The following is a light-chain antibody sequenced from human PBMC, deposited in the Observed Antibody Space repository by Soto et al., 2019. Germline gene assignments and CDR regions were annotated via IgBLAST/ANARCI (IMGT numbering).Light chain of an antibody. CDR1: QGVSTF. CDR2: DTS. V-gene: IGKV1-8*01. J-gene: IGKJ4*01. Sequence: AIRMTQSPSSFSAATGDRVTVTCRASQGVSTFLAWYQQKPGKAPKLLIYDTSTLQTGVPSRFSGSGSGTDFTLTISNLQSEDFATYYCQQYYSYPLTFGGGTKVEI. CDR3: QQYYSYPLT.